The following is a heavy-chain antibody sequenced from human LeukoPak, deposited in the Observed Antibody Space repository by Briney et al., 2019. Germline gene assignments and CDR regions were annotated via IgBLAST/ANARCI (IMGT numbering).Heavy chain of an antibody. CDR3: AHQYSSSLLLFDP. CDR1: GGSISSYY. D-gene: IGHD6-13*01. Sequence: SETLSLTCTVSGGSISSYYWSWIRQPPGKGLEWIGSIYHSGSTYYNPSLKSRVTISVDTSKNQFSLKLGSVTAADTAVYYCAHQYSSSLLLFDPWGQGTLVTVSS. CDR2: IYHSGST. J-gene: IGHJ5*02. V-gene: IGHV4-59*04.